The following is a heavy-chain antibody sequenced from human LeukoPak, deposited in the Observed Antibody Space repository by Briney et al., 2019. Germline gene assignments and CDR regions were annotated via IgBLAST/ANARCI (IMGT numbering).Heavy chain of an antibody. J-gene: IGHJ4*02. Sequence: SEILSLTCAVYGGSFSGYYWSWIRQPPAKVLEWIGEISRSGSTNSNPPLKSRVTISVDTSKSLFSLKLSSVTAADTAVYYCTRAAGGSLDWGQGTPVTVSS. D-gene: IGHD2-15*01. CDR3: TRAAGGSLD. CDR2: ISRSGST. CDR1: GGSFSGYY. V-gene: IGHV4-34*01.